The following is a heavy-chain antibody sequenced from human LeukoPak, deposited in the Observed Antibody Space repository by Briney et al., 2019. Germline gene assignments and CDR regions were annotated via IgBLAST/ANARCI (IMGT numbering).Heavy chain of an antibody. CDR3: ARARCSGGSCYGMDV. J-gene: IGHJ6*02. Sequence: INAGNGNTKYSQKFQGRVTITRDTSASTAYMELSSLRSEDTAVYYCARARCSGGSCYGMDVWGQGTTVTVSS. D-gene: IGHD2-15*01. V-gene: IGHV1-3*01. CDR2: INAGNGNT.